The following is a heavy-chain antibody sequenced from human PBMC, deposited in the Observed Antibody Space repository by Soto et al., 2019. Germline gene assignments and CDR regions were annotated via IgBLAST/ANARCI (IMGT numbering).Heavy chain of an antibody. J-gene: IGHJ4*02. CDR1: GGSISSGGYS. D-gene: IGHD6-19*01. V-gene: IGHV4-30-2*01. Sequence: SETLSLTCAVSGGSISSGGYSWSWIRQPPGKGLEWIGYIYHSGSTYYNPSLKSRVTISVDTSKNQFSLKLSSVTAADTAVYYCARGIAVAGFDYWGQGTLVTVSS. CDR3: ARGIAVAGFDY. CDR2: IYHSGST.